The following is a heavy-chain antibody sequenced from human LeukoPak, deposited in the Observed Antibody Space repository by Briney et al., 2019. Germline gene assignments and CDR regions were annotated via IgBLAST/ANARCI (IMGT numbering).Heavy chain of an antibody. Sequence: GGSLRLSCAASGFTFSSYGMHWVRQAPGKGLEWVAVLSYDGTNKYYADSVKGRFTISRDNSKNTLYLQMNSLRAEDTAIYYCAKEIDYGGNPFDYWGQGTLVTVSS. CDR3: AKEIDYGGNPFDY. J-gene: IGHJ4*02. CDR2: LSYDGTNK. CDR1: GFTFSSYG. V-gene: IGHV3-30*18. D-gene: IGHD4-23*01.